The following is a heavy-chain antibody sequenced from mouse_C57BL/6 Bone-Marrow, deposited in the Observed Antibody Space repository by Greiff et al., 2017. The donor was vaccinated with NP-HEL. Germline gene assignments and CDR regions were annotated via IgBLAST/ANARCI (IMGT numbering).Heavy chain of an antibody. J-gene: IGHJ2*01. CDR2: ISSGGSYT. Sequence: DVQLVESGGDLVKPGGSLKLSCAASGFTFSSYGMSWVRQTPDKRLEWVATISSGGSYTYYPDSVKGRFTISRDNAKNTLYLQMSSLKSEDTAMYYCASTGTGFDYWGQGTTLTVSS. D-gene: IGHD4-1*01. V-gene: IGHV5-6*01. CDR3: ASTGTGFDY. CDR1: GFTFSSYG.